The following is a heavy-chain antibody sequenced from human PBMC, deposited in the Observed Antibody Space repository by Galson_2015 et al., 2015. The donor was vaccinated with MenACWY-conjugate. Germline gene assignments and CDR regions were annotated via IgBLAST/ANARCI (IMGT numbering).Heavy chain of an antibody. CDR1: GYTFNAYY. CDR2: INPNSGGG. J-gene: IGHJ4*02. Sequence: SVKVSCKASGYTFNAYYMHWVRQAPGQGLEWMGRINPNSGGGNFAQKFQGRVTMNRDTSLTTVYMEVTSLRSDDTAVYFCARGPLRAAGDSFDSWGQGTLVIVSS. CDR3: ARGPLRAAGDSFDS. V-gene: IGHV1-2*06. D-gene: IGHD6-13*01.